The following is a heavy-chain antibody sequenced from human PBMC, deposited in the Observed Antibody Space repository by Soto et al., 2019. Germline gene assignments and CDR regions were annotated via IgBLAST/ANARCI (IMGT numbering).Heavy chain of an antibody. CDR1: GFPFSIYS. V-gene: IGHV3-48*01. Sequence: EVQLVESGGGLVQPGGSLRLTCAASGFPFSIYSMNWVRQAPGKRLEWSSYITSDTNTIKYADSVKGRFTISRDNAKNLVYLQMNSLRVEDTAVYFCARTAEGHFDYWGQGTVVTVSS. CDR2: ITSDTNTI. J-gene: IGHJ4*02. CDR3: ARTAEGHFDY.